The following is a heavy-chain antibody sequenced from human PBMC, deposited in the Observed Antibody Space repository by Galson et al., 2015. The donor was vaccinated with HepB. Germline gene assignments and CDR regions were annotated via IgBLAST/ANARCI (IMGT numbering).Heavy chain of an antibody. V-gene: IGHV1-18*04. D-gene: IGHD3-3*01. CDR3: ARDGDVHYDFWSGLGVRRAYGMDV. CDR2: ISAYNGNT. CDR1: GYTFTSYG. J-gene: IGHJ6*02. Sequence: SVKVSCKASGYTFTSYGISWVRQAPGQGLEWMGWISAYNGNTNYAQKLQGRVTMTTDTSTSTAYMELRSLRSDDTAVYYCARDGDVHYDFWSGLGVRRAYGMDVWGQGTTVTVSS.